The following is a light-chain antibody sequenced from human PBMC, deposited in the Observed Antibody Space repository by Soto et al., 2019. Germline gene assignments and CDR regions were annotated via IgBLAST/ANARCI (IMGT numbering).Light chain of an antibody. V-gene: IGLV2-23*02. J-gene: IGLJ3*02. Sequence: QSALTQPASVSGSPGQSITISCTGTSSDVGNYNFVSWYQQHPGKAPKLIIYEVSKRPSGLSNRFSGSKSGNTASLTISGLQTEDEADYYCCSFGGSRPYGVFGGGTKVTVL. CDR1: SSDVGNYNF. CDR3: CSFGGSRPYGV. CDR2: EVS.